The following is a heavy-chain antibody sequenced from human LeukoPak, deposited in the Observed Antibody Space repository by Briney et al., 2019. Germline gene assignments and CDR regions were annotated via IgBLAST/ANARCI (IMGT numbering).Heavy chain of an antibody. CDR2: IYRSGST. CDR3: ARYSSSGAFDI. J-gene: IGHJ3*02. Sequence: SQTLSLTCTVSGGSISSGDYFWSWIRQPPGKGLEWIGHIYRSGSTYYNPSLNSRVTISVDRSKNQFSLNLSSVTAADTAVYYCARYSSSGAFDIWGQGAMVTVSS. V-gene: IGHV4-30-2*01. CDR1: GGSISSGDYF. D-gene: IGHD6-6*01.